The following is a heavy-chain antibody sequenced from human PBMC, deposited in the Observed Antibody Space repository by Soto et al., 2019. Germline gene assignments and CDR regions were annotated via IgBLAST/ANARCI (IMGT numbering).Heavy chain of an antibody. CDR1: GFTFSSYA. V-gene: IGHV3-64D*08. D-gene: IGHD4-17*01. CDR3: FKYRRQFSPIRNHDYGALLFDY. J-gene: IGHJ4*02. Sequence: GGSLRLSCSASGFTFSSYAMHWVRQAPGKGLEYVSAISSNGGSTYYADSVKGRFTISRDNSKNNLYLQMSSLRAENTDEYYCFKYRRQFSPIRNHDYGALLFDYWGQGTLVTVSS. CDR2: ISSNGGST.